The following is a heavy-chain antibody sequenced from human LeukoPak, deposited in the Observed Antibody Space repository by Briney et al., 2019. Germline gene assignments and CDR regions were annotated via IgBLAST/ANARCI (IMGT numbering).Heavy chain of an antibody. CDR2: INHSGST. Sequence: KPSETLSLTCAVYGGSFSGYYWSWIRQPPGKGLEWIGEINHSGSTNYNPSLKSRVTISVDTSKKQFSLKLSSVTAADTAVYYCARGGLRYFDWLSSYYFDYWGQGTLVTVSS. CDR3: ARGGLRYFDWLSSYYFDY. CDR1: GGSFSGYY. D-gene: IGHD3-9*01. V-gene: IGHV4-34*01. J-gene: IGHJ4*02.